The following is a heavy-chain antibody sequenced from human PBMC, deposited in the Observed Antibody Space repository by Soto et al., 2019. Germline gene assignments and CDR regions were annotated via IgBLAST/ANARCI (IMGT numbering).Heavy chain of an antibody. D-gene: IGHD3-3*01. CDR1: GYTFTSYG. Sequence: QVQLVQSGAEVKKPGASVKVSCKASGYTFTSYGISWVRQAPGQGLEWMGWISAYNGNPNYAQKLQGRVTMTTDTPTSRAYMELRSLRSDDTAVYYCARGRLLRFLEWSRDYFDYWGQGTLVTVSS. CDR3: ARGRLLRFLEWSRDYFDY. J-gene: IGHJ4*02. CDR2: ISAYNGNP. V-gene: IGHV1-18*01.